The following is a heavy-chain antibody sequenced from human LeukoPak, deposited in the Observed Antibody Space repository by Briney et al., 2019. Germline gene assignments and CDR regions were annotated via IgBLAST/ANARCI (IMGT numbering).Heavy chain of an antibody. CDR1: GGSFSGYY. D-gene: IGHD3-22*01. CDR2: ISHSGST. J-gene: IGHJ3*02. Sequence: SETLSLTCAVYGGSFSGYYWSWIRQPPGKGLEWIGEISHSGSTNYNPSLKSRVTIPVDTSKNQFSLKLSSVTAADTAVYYCARGWSSGPADDAFDIWGQGTMVTVSS. CDR3: ARGWSSGPADDAFDI. V-gene: IGHV4-34*01.